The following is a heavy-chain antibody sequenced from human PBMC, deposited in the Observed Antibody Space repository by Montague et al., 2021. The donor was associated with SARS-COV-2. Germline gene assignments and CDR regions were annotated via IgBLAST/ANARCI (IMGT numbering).Heavy chain of an antibody. CDR2: INHRGST. Sequence: SETLSLTCAVYGGTFSAHSWSWVRQSPGKGLEWIGEINHRGSTTYMPSLKGRVTMSVDTSKNQFSLKLSSVTAADTAIYYCARGGLAGGNYGIWGFSYTSPLDYWGQGTLVTVSS. D-gene: IGHD3-3*01. V-gene: IGHV4-34*01. J-gene: IGHJ4*02. CDR3: ARGGLAGGNYGIWGFSYTSPLDY. CDR1: GGTFSAHS.